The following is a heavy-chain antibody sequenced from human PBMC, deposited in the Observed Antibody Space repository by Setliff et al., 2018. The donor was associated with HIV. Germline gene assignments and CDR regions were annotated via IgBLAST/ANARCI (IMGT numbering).Heavy chain of an antibody. V-gene: IGHV1-69*05. Sequence: ASVKVSCKASGGTFNRYVISWVRQAPGQGLEWMGGTIPIFATGNFAQKFQGRVTITTDESTSTAYMELSSLRSGDTAVYFCATGDSSMTLVTYFDYWGQGTLVTVSS. CDR2: TIPIFATG. CDR1: GGTFNRYV. J-gene: IGHJ4*02. CDR3: ATGDSSMTLVTYFDY. D-gene: IGHD4-17*01.